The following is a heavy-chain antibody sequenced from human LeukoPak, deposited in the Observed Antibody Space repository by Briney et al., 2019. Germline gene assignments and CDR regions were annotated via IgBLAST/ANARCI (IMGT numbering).Heavy chain of an antibody. J-gene: IGHJ4*02. Sequence: GGSLRLSCAASGFTFSNAWMSWVRQIPGKGLEWVADIRSDSFTTTYADSVKGRFTISRDNSRRTLYLQMNSLRVEDTAVYYCAKDLVLPHYQPFDYWGQGTLVTVSS. CDR2: IRSDSFTT. CDR3: AKDLVLPHYQPFDY. CDR1: GFTFSNAW. D-gene: IGHD2-2*01. V-gene: IGHV3-23*01.